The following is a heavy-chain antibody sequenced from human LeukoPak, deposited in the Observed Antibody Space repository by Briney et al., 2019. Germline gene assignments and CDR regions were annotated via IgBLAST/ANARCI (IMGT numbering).Heavy chain of an antibody. V-gene: IGHV1-8*01. J-gene: IGHJ6*03. CDR1: GYTFTSYD. CDR3: ARKVSLWFGELYYMDV. Sequence: ASVTVSRKASGYTFTSYDINWVRQATGQGLEWMGWMNPNSGNTGYAQKFQGRVTMTRNTSISTAYMELSSLRSEDTAVYYCARKVSLWFGELYYMDVWGKGTTVTVSS. D-gene: IGHD3-10*01. CDR2: MNPNSGNT.